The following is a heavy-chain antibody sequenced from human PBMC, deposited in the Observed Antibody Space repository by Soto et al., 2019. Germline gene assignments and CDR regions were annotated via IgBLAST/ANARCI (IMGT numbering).Heavy chain of an antibody. CDR1: GYSFTSYW. CDR2: IYPGDSDT. J-gene: IGHJ3*02. D-gene: IGHD6-19*01. CDR3: ARGYNVAGAPNDAFDI. V-gene: IGHV5-51*01. Sequence: GESLKISCKGSGYSFTSYWIGWVRQMPGKGLEWMGIIYPGDSDTRYSPSFQGQATISADKSISTAYLQWSSLKASDTAMYYCARGYNVAGAPNDAFDIWGQGTMVTVSS.